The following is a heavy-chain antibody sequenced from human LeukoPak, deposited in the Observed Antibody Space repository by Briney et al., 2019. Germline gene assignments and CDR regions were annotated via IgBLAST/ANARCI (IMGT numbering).Heavy chain of an antibody. D-gene: IGHD3-3*01. CDR1: GYTFTGYY. V-gene: IGHV1-2*04. J-gene: IGHJ3*02. CDR3: ARAPPSPINYYDFWSGYYTPNDAFDI. Sequence: GASVKVSCKASGYTFTGYYMHWVRQAPGQGLEWMGWINPNSGGTNYAQKFQGWVTMTRDTSISTAYMELSRLRSDDTAVYYCARAPPSPINYYDFWSGYYTPNDAFDIWGQGTMVTVSS. CDR2: INPNSGGT.